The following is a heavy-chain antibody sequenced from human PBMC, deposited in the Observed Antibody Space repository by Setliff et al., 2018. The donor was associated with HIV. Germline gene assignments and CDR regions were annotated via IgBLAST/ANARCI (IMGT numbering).Heavy chain of an antibody. Sequence: LSLTCTVSGGSMNSSSYYWGWIRQPPGKGLEWLGSIYYSGKTYDNPSLKSRVTLSVDTSKNQFFLKLNSVTAADTAVYYCSRSDFWVGYTALYNWFDPWGQGTLGTVS. CDR1: GGSMNSSSYY. CDR3: SRSDFWVGYTALYNWFDP. CDR2: IYYSGKT. J-gene: IGHJ5*02. V-gene: IGHV4-39*01. D-gene: IGHD3-3*01.